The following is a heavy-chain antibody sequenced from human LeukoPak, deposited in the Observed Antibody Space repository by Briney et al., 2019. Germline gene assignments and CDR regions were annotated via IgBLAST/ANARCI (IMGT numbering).Heavy chain of an antibody. D-gene: IGHD6-13*01. J-gene: IGHJ4*02. Sequence: GDSLKISCKGSGYSFSSYWIGWVRQMPGKGLEGVGLIYPGDSDTKYSPSFQGHVTVSADRSISTAYLQWSSLKASDTAMYYCARHTASGTWSYFDYWGQGTLVTVSS. CDR2: IYPGDSDT. CDR1: GYSFSSYW. V-gene: IGHV5-51*01. CDR3: ARHTASGTWSYFDY.